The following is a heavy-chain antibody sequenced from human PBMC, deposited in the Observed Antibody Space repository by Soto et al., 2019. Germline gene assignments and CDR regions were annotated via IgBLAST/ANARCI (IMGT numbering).Heavy chain of an antibody. D-gene: IGHD6-6*01. CDR1: GFTFSSYA. CDR2: ISGSGGST. J-gene: IGHJ3*02. CDR3: AKSDSSSSGAFDI. Sequence: AGGSLRLSCAASGFTFSSYAMSWVRQAPGKGLEWVSAISGSGGSTYYADSVKGRFTISRDNSKNTLYLQMNSLRAEDTAVYYCAKSDSSSSGAFDIWGQGTMVTVSS. V-gene: IGHV3-23*01.